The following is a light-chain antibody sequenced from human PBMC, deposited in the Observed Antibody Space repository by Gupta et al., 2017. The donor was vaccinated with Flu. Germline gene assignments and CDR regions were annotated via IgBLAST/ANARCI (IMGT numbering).Light chain of an antibody. Sequence: ADKGTITSRASQNIVSWLAWDHQKPAEDPNVLINKEASKESGGLARFIGSRCWTEVTLTISSLQPDDDATYYCQQDSSYSVTFGRGTKVEI. V-gene: IGKV1-5*03. J-gene: IGKJ4*01. CDR1: QNIVSW. CDR3: QQDSSYSVT. CDR2: KEA.